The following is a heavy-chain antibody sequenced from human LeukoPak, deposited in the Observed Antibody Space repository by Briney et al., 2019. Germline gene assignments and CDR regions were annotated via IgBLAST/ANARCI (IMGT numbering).Heavy chain of an antibody. D-gene: IGHD3-22*01. CDR2: IYSGGST. J-gene: IGHJ4*02. CDR1: GFTFSDYY. Sequence: GGSLRLSCAASGFTFSDYYMSWIRQAPGKGLEWVSVIYSGGSTYYADSVKGRFTISRHNSKNTLYLQMNSLRAEDTAVYYCAREAYDSSGYYFRYWGQGTLVTVSS. V-gene: IGHV3-53*04. CDR3: AREAYDSSGYYFRY.